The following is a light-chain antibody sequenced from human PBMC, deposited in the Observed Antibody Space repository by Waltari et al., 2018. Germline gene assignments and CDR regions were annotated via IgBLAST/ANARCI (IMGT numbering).Light chain of an antibody. CDR1: QDISNH. J-gene: IGKJ5*01. V-gene: IGKV1-33*01. CDR3: QQYDSLTLLT. CDR2: DVS. Sequence: DIEMTQSPSSLSASVGEKVPIPCRASQDISNHLSWFQQKPGKAPKLLIYDVSKLETGVASRFSGGGSRADFTLIINDVQPEDVATYYCQQYDSLTLLTLGQGTRLE.